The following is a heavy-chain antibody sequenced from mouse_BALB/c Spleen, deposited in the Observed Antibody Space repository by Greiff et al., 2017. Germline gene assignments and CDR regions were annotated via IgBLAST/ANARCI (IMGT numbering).Heavy chain of an antibody. CDR1: GYSFTSYY. V-gene: IGHV1S135*01. CDR2: IDPFNGGT. Sequence: EVKLQQSGPELMKPGASVKISCKASGYSFTSYYMHWVKQSHGKSLEWIGYIDPFNGGTSYNQKFKGKATLTVDKSSSTAYMHLSSLTSEDSAVYYCARFGGNYFDYWGQGTTLTVSS. CDR3: ARFGGNYFDY. J-gene: IGHJ2*01.